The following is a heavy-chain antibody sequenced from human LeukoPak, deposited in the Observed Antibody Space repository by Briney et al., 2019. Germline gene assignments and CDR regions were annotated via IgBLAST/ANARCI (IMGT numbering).Heavy chain of an antibody. CDR3: ARDRVELPFDY. Sequence: SETLSLTGAVSGGSISNNSWWSWVRQPPGTGLEWIAQIYHSGSTNYNPSLKSRVTISVDKSKNQFSLKLSSVTAADTAVYYCARDRVELPFDYWGQGTLVTVSS. CDR2: IYHSGST. CDR1: GGSISNNSW. J-gene: IGHJ4*02. V-gene: IGHV4-4*02. D-gene: IGHD1-26*01.